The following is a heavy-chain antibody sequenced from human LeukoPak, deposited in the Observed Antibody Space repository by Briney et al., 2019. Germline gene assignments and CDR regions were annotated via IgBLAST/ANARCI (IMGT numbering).Heavy chain of an antibody. CDR2: ISWNSGSI. D-gene: IGHD3-10*01. J-gene: IGHJ6*02. Sequence: PGGSLRLSCAASGFTFSSYAMSWVRQAPGKGLEWVSGISWNSGSIGYADSVKGRFTISRDNAKNTLYLQMNSLRAEDTAVYYCARGTMVRGVILYYGMDVWGQGTTVTVSS. CDR1: GFTFSSYA. CDR3: ARGTMVRGVILYYGMDV. V-gene: IGHV3-9*01.